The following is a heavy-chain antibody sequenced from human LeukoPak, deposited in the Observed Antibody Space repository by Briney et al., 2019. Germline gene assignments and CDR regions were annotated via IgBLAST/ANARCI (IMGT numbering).Heavy chain of an antibody. V-gene: IGHV3-49*03. D-gene: IGHD4-17*01. CDR1: GFSFGDDA. CDR3: SRGLHDYGDSNYYFDQ. J-gene: IGHJ4*02. CDR2: IRKKGYGETT. Sequence: LPGGCLRLSCTASGFSFGDDAWSWFRQAPGRGLEFVSFIRKKGYGETTDYAASVRGRFTISRDDAKSTAYLQMNSLEIEDTALYYCSRGLHDYGDSNYYFDQWGRGTQVTVSS.